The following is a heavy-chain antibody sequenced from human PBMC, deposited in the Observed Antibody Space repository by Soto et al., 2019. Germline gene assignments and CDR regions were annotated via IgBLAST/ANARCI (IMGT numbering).Heavy chain of an antibody. J-gene: IGHJ4*02. V-gene: IGHV3-23*01. CDR1: GFSFGSYA. Sequence: GSVRLSCAASGFSFGSYALSWVRQAPGKGLEWVSTISGSDGKTFYADSVKGRFSISRDTSQSTLYLQMNSLRADDTAMYYCARWSYLDYWGQGTRVTVSS. D-gene: IGHD3-3*01. CDR2: ISGSDGKT. CDR3: ARWSYLDY.